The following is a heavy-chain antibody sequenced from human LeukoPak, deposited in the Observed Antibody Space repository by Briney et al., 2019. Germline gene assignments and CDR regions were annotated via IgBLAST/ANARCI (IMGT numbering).Heavy chain of an antibody. CDR2: ISSSSSYI. CDR1: GFTFSSYS. V-gene: IGHV3-21*04. Sequence: GGSLRLSCAASGFTFSSYSMNWVRQAPGKGLEWVSSISSSSSYIYYADSVKGRFTISRDNAKNSLYLQMNSLRAEDTAVYYCAKDTAMPRGYFDYWGQGTLVTVSS. D-gene: IGHD5-18*01. J-gene: IGHJ4*02. CDR3: AKDTAMPRGYFDY.